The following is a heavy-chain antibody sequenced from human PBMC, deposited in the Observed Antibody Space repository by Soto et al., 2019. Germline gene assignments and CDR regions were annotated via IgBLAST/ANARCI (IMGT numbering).Heavy chain of an antibody. Sequence: QVRLQESGPGLLKPSETLSLTCTVSGGSINTFYWSWVRQPAGKGLEWIGRIFSSGSTSFNPSLESRVAMSVDTSKNHFSVNLSSVTAADMAVNYCAREGSYSAYNFAHGIQLWSFDFWGQGALVTVSS. D-gene: IGHD5-12*01. CDR1: GGSINTFY. CDR3: AREGSYSAYNFAHGIQLWSFDF. V-gene: IGHV4-4*07. CDR2: IFSSGST. J-gene: IGHJ4*02.